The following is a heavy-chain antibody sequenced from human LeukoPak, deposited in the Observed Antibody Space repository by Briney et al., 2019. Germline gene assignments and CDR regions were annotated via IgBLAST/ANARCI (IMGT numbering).Heavy chain of an antibody. CDR2: MNPSTGNT. V-gene: IGHV1-8*01. CDR1: GYTFTNYD. J-gene: IGHJ4*02. D-gene: IGHD6-13*01. CDR3: VRGRKRYVGIAAADFDY. Sequence: ASVKVSCRASGYTFTNYDINWVRQATGQGLEWMGWMNPSTGNTGYAQKFQGRVTLTRNTSISTAYMELSSLRSEDTAVYYCVRGRKRYVGIAAADFDYWGQGILVTVSS.